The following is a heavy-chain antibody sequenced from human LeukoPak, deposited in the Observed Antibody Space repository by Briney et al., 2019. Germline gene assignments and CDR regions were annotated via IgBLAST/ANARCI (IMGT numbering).Heavy chain of an antibody. V-gene: IGHV4-59*01. CDR2: IYYSGST. D-gene: IGHD3-10*01. Sequence: SETLSLTCTVSGGSISDYYWSRIRQPPGKGLEWIGYIYYSGSTSYNPSLKSRLTISIDTSKTQFYLKLSSVTAADTAVYYCARVVYSGSWGYFDYWGQGILVTVSS. CDR3: ARVVYSGSWGYFDY. J-gene: IGHJ4*02. CDR1: GGSISDYY.